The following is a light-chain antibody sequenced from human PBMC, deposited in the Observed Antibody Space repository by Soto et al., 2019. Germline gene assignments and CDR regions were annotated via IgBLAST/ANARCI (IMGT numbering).Light chain of an antibody. V-gene: IGKV4-1*01. Sequence: DIVMTQSPDSLAVSLVERATINCKSSQTVLRSSNNKNHLAWYQQKPGQPPKLLISWASTRESGVPDRFSGSGSGTDFTLTISSLQAEDVGVYYCQHFYTVPVTFGQGTRLENK. CDR1: QTVLRSSNNKNH. J-gene: IGKJ5*01. CDR2: WAS. CDR3: QHFYTVPVT.